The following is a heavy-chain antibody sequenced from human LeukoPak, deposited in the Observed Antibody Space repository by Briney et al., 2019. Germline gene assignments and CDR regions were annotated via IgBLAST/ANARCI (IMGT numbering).Heavy chain of an antibody. Sequence: ASVKVSCKASGYTFTSYGISWVRQAPGQGLEWTGWISAYNGNTNYAQKLQGRVTMTTDTSTSTAYMELRSLRSDDTAVYYCARDKTDSSGWHPNWFDPWGQGTLVTVSS. CDR3: ARDKTDSSGWHPNWFDP. D-gene: IGHD6-19*01. CDR2: ISAYNGNT. V-gene: IGHV1-18*04. J-gene: IGHJ5*02. CDR1: GYTFTSYG.